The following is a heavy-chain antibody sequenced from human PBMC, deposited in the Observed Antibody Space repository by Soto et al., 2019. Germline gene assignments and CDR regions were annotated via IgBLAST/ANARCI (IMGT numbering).Heavy chain of an antibody. V-gene: IGHV4-59*01. CDR3: ARDKYCSGGSCLKNWFDP. CDR2: IYDDGSA. J-gene: IGHJ5*02. D-gene: IGHD2-15*01. CDR1: GGSISSSY. Sequence: PSETLSLTCTVSGGSISSSYWSWIRQPPGKGLEWLAYIYDDGSANYNPSLKSRATISLDMSKNQLSLKLTSVTAADTAVYYCARDKYCSGGSCLKNWFDPWGQGTLVTVSS.